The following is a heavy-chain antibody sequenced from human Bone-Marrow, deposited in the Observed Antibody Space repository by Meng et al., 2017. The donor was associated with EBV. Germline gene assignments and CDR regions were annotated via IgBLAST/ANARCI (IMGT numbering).Heavy chain of an antibody. V-gene: IGHV1-24*01. CDR1: GYTLTELS. D-gene: IGHD3-9*01. CDR2: FDPEDGET. CDR3: ATGTYYDILTGYYLDY. J-gene: IGHJ4*02. Sequence: QVQLGQAGAEVKKPGASVKVSCKVSGYTLTELSMHWVRQAPGKGLEWMGGFDPEDGETIYAQKFQGRVTMTEDTSTDTAYMELSSLRSEDTAVYYCATGTYYDILTGYYLDYWGQGTLVTVSS.